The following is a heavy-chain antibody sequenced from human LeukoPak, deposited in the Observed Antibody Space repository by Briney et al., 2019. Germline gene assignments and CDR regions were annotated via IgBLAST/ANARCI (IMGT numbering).Heavy chain of an antibody. Sequence: GGALSLSFAASGFPFSIYCLDWGRAAPGGGLEWVSVITFIAGDTYYPDSLKGRFTISRDNSRNTLSLPMVSRRAEDAAIFSCVSRGFQLYRELLDWGQGTLVTVSS. V-gene: IGHV3-23*01. J-gene: IGHJ4*02. CDR3: VSRGFQLYRELLD. D-gene: IGHD3-10*01. CDR2: ITFIAGDT. CDR1: GFPFSIYC.